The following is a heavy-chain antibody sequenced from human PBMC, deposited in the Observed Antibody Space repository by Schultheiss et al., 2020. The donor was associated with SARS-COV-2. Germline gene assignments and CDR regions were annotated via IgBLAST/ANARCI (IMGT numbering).Heavy chain of an antibody. V-gene: IGHV3-23*01. CDR2: IVGSGGGVGSA. D-gene: IGHD3-22*01. CDR1: GLTFYSSA. CDR3: ARDVRDYYDSSDFDY. Sequence: GGSLRLSCAASGLTFYSSALSWVRQAPGKGLEWVSIIVGSGGGVGSAYYADSVKGRFTISRDNAKNSLYLQMNSLRAEDTAVYYCARDVRDYYDSSDFDYWGQGTLVTVSS. J-gene: IGHJ4*02.